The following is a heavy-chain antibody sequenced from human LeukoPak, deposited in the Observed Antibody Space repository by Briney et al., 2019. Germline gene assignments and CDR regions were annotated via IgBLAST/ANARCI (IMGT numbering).Heavy chain of an antibody. CDR1: GFTFSSYS. CDR2: ISSSSTI. J-gene: IGHJ3*02. V-gene: IGHV3-48*02. CDR3: ARMDIVVVVPAPGAFDI. Sequence: GGSLRLSCAASGFTFSSYSMNWVRQAPGKGLEWVSYISSSSTIYDADSVKGRFTISRDNAKNSLYLQMNSLRDEDTAVYYCARMDIVVVVPAPGAFDIWGQGTMVTVSS. D-gene: IGHD2-15*01.